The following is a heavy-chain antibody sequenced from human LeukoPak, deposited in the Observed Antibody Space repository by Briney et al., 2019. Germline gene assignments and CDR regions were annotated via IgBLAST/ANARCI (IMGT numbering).Heavy chain of an antibody. CDR1: GFTFDDYG. CDR3: ARYYYDSSGYYYGMDY. D-gene: IGHD3-22*01. V-gene: IGHV3-20*04. J-gene: IGHJ4*02. Sequence: PGGSLRLSCAASGFTFDDYGISWVRQAPGKSLEWVSGINWNGGSTRYADSVKGRFTISRDNAKNSLYLQMNSLRAEDTALYYCARYYYDSSGYYYGMDYWGQGTLVTVSS. CDR2: INWNGGST.